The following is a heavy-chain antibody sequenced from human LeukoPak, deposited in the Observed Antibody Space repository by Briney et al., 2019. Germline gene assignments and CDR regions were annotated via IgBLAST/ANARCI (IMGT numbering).Heavy chain of an antibody. D-gene: IGHD1-26*01. CDR1: GGSISSYY. J-gene: IGHJ4*02. CDR3: ARARRSGARELLFDY. Sequence: SETLSLTCTVSGGSISSYYWSWIRQPPGKGLEWIGYIYYSGSTNYNPSLKSRVTISVDTSKNQFSLKLSSVTAADTAVYYCARARRSGARELLFDYWGQGTLVTVSS. V-gene: IGHV4-59*01. CDR2: IYYSGST.